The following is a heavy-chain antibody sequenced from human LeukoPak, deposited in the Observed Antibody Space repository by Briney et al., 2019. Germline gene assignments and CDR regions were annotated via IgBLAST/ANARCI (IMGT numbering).Heavy chain of an antibody. J-gene: IGHJ6*03. D-gene: IGHD3-3*02. Sequence: ASVKVSCKASGYTFTSYGISWVRQAPGQGLEWMGWINPNSGDTNYAQKFQGRVTVTRDTSISTAYMELSGLTSDDTAVYYCARTAFQFGQYFYYMNVWGTGTTVTVSS. CDR3: ARTAFQFGQYFYYMNV. V-gene: IGHV1-2*02. CDR2: INPNSGDT. CDR1: GYTFTSYG.